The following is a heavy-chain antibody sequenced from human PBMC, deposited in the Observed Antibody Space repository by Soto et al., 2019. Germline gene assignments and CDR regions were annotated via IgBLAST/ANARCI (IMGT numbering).Heavy chain of an antibody. Sequence: EVQLAESGGGLAQPGGSLRLPCAASGFTLSGYAMDWVRQAPGKGLEYVSGISSNGVGTYYANSVQGRFTNSRDNSKNTVYLQMGSLRPEDMAVYYCARRARPDFYYMDVWGKGTTVTVSS. V-gene: IGHV3-64*01. CDR2: ISSNGVGT. D-gene: IGHD6-6*01. CDR3: ARRARPDFYYMDV. J-gene: IGHJ6*03. CDR1: GFTLSGYA.